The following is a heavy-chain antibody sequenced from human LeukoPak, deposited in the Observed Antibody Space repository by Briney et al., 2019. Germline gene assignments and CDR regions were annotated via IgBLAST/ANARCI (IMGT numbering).Heavy chain of an antibody. CDR2: ISAYNGNT. V-gene: IGHV1-18*01. J-gene: IGHJ6*03. D-gene: IGHD1-26*01. CDR3: ARDQVGARYYYYYYMDV. CDR1: GYTFTSYG. Sequence: ASVKVSCKASGYTFTSYGISWVRQAPGQGLEWMGWISAYNGNTNYAQKLQGRVTMTTDTSTSTAYMELRSLRSDDTAVYYCARDQVGARYYYYYYMDVWGKGTTVTVSS.